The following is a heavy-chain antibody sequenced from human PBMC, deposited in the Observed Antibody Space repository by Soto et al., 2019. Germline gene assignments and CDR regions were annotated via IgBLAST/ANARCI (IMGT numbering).Heavy chain of an antibody. CDR3: ASDHYDDRGSPGRGY. CDR1: GLTFSDHY. V-gene: IGHV3-72*01. J-gene: IGHJ4*02. D-gene: IGHD3-22*01. CDR2: SRDKANSYTT. Sequence: EVQLVESGGGVVQPGGSLRLSCAASGLTFSDHYMDWIRQAPGKGLEWVGRSRDKANSYTTTYAASVKGRFTVSRDDSKNSLFLQMNSLKTEDTAVYYCASDHYDDRGSPGRGYWGQGTLVTVSS.